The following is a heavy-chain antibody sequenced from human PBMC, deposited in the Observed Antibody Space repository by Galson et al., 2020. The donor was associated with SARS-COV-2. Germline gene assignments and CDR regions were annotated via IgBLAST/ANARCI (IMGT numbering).Heavy chain of an antibody. V-gene: IGHV4-61*02. D-gene: IGHD6-19*01. J-gene: IGHJ4*02. CDR1: GGSISRGSYY. CDR3: SYGVVAGTGY. Sequence: SETLSLTCTVSGGSISRGSYYWSWIRQPAGKGLEWIGRIYTSGSPNYNPSLHSRVTISLDTSKNQFSLELTSVTAADTAVYFCSYGVVAGTGYWGQGILVTVSS. CDR2: IYTSGSP.